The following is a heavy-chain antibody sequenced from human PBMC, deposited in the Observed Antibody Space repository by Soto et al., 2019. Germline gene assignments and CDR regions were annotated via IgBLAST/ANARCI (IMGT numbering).Heavy chain of an antibody. J-gene: IGHJ5*02. Sequence: PSETLSLTCTVSGGSISSYYWSWIRQPPGKGLEWIGSIYYSGSIYYNPSLKSRVTISVDTSKNQFSLKLSSVTAAETAVYYCARQSSGWYNWFDPWGQGTLVTVS. CDR2: IYYSGSI. D-gene: IGHD6-19*01. V-gene: IGHV4-59*05. CDR3: ARQSSGWYNWFDP. CDR1: GGSISSYY.